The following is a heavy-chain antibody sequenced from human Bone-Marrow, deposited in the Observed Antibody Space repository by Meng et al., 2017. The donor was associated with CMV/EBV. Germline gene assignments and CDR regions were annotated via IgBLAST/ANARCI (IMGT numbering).Heavy chain of an antibody. V-gene: IGHV3-21*01. CDR1: GLTLRSYS. J-gene: IGHJ4*02. Sequence: LRLSVAAYGLTLRSYSMNWVRQAPGKGLDWVSSISSSSSYIYYADSVKGRFTISRDNAKNSLYLQMNSLRAEDTAVYYCARAYRGYWGQGTLVTVSS. D-gene: IGHD4-11*01. CDR2: ISSSSSYI. CDR3: ARAYRGY.